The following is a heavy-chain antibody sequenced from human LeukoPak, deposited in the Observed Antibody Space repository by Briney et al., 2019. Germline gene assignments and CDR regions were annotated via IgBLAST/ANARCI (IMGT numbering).Heavy chain of an antibody. J-gene: IGHJ3*02. CDR2: ISAYNGNT. CDR1: GYTFTGYY. CDR3: ARWLWELLPVGAFDI. D-gene: IGHD1-26*01. V-gene: IGHV1-2*02. Sequence: ASVKVSCKASGYTFTGYYMHWVRQAPGQGLEWMGWISAYNGNTNYAQKLQGRVTMTRDTSIGTAYMELNRLRSDDTAVYYCARWLWELLPVGAFDIWGQGTMVTVSS.